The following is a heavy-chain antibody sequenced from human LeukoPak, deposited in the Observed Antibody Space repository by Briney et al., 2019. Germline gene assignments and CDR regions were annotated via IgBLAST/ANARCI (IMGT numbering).Heavy chain of an antibody. Sequence: SETLSLTCAVYGGSFSGYYWSWIRQPPGKGLEWIGEINHSGSTNYNPSLKSRVTISVDTSKNQFSLKLSSVTAADTAVYYCASSRRAVRGVIGYWGQGTLVTVSS. CDR1: GGSFSGYY. J-gene: IGHJ4*02. D-gene: IGHD3-10*01. CDR3: ASSRRAVRGVIGY. CDR2: INHSGST. V-gene: IGHV4-34*01.